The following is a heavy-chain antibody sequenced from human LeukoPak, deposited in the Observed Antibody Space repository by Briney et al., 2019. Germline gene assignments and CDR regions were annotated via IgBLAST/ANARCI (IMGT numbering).Heavy chain of an antibody. CDR2: ISGSGGST. D-gene: IGHD3-3*01. J-gene: IGHJ4*02. CDR3: AKGGCSSTSCSEYYDFWSGYYIEY. V-gene: IGHV3-23*01. Sequence: GRSLRLSRAASGFTFSSYAMSWVRQAPGKGLEWVSAISGSGGSTYYADSVKGRFTISRDNSKNTLYLQMNSLRAEDTAVYYCAKGGCSSTSCSEYYDFWSGYYIEYWGQGTLVTVSS. CDR1: GFTFSSYA.